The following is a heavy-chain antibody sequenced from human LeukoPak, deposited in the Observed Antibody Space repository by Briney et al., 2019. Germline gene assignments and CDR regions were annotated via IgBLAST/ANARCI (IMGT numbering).Heavy chain of an antibody. CDR3: ARVGRGLGNLIDY. D-gene: IGHD6-19*01. J-gene: IGHJ4*02. V-gene: IGHV4-39*07. Sequence: PSETLSLTCTVSGGSISSSSYYWGWIRQPPGKGLEWIGSIYYSGSTYYNPSLKSRVTISVDTSKNQFSLKLSSVTAADTAVYYCARVGRGLGNLIDYWGQGTLVTVSS. CDR1: GGSISSSSYY. CDR2: IYYSGST.